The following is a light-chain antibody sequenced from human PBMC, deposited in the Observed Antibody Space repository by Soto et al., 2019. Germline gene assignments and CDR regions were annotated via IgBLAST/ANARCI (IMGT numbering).Light chain of an antibody. V-gene: IGKV3-11*01. CDR1: QSVSSY. J-gene: IGKJ5*01. Sequence: EIVLTQSRATLSLSPGERATLSCRSSQSVSSYLAWYQQKPGQAPSLLIYDASNRATGIPARFSGSGSGTDFTLTISSLKPEDFAVYYYQHRSNGPPVTFGQGTRLEIK. CDR3: QHRSNGPPVT. CDR2: DAS.